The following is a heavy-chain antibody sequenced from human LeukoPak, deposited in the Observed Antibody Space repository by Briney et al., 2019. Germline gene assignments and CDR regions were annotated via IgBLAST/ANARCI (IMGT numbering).Heavy chain of an antibody. J-gene: IGHJ4*02. V-gene: IGHV3-7*01. CDR1: GFTFSSYW. CDR2: IKQDGSEK. D-gene: IGHD3-22*01. Sequence: GGSLRLSCAASGFTFSSYWMSWVRQAPGKGLEWVANIKQDGSEKYYVDSVKGRFTISRDNAKNSLYLQMNSLRAEDTAVYYCVRVWYYDSSTVFDYWGQGTLVTVSS. CDR3: VRVWYYDSSTVFDY.